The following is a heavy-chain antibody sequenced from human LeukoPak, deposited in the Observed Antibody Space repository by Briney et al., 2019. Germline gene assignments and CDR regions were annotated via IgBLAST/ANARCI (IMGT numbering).Heavy chain of an antibody. CDR2: INPNSGGT. CDR1: GYPFTRYY. D-gene: IGHD3-3*01. CDR3: ARGDPGYDYYYYYMDV. J-gene: IGHJ6*03. V-gene: IGHV1-2*02. Sequence: ASVKVSCQASGYPFTRYYMHWVRPAPGQGLEWMGWINPNSGGTNYAQKFQGRVTMTRDTSISTAYIELSRLRSDDTAVYYCARGDPGYDYYYYYMDVWGKGTTVTISS.